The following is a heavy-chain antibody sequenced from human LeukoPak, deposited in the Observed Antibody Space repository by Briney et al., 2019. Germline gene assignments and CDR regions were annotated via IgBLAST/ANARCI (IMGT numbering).Heavy chain of an antibody. CDR2: VSSRGDTI. CDR3: ARGGYGRTFKQ. V-gene: IGHV3-11*01. Sequence: GGSLRLSCIDSGVSFSDNFMGWLRQAPGKGLEWVSYVSSRGDTIHYSDAVQGRFSISRDNSKRSLYLQMNRLRINDTAVYYCARGGYGRTFKQWGQGTLGSVSS. J-gene: IGHJ1*01. CDR1: GVSFSDNF. D-gene: IGHD3-16*01.